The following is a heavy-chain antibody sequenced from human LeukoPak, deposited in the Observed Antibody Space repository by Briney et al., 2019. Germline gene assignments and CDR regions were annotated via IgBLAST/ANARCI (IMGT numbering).Heavy chain of an antibody. CDR3: ARELDYYDSSGYSD. V-gene: IGHV3-30-3*01. CDR1: GFTFSSYA. J-gene: IGHJ4*02. D-gene: IGHD3-22*01. Sequence: GSLRLSCAASGFTFSSYAMHWVRQAPGKGLEWVAVISYDGSNRYYADSVKGRFTISRDNSKNTLYLQMNSLRAEDTAVYYCARELDYYDSSGYSDWGQGTLVTVSS. CDR2: ISYDGSNR.